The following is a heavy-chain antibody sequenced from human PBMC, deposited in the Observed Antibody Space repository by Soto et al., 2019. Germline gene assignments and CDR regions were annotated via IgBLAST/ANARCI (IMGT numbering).Heavy chain of an antibody. V-gene: IGHV3-23*01. J-gene: IGHJ5*02. D-gene: IGHD6-6*01. CDR1: GFTFSSYA. CDR3: AKDRLVISWFDP. Sequence: GGSLRLSCAASGFTFSSYAMSWVRQAPGKGLEWVSAISGSGGSTYYADSVEGRFTISRDNSKNTLYLQMNSLRAEDTAVYYCAKDRLVISWFDPWGQGTLVTVSS. CDR2: ISGSGGST.